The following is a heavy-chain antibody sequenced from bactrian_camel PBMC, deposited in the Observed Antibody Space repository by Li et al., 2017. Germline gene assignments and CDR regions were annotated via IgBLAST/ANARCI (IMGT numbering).Heavy chain of an antibody. CDR1: GLSHRRNC. V-gene: IGHV3S53*01. J-gene: IGHJ4*01. CDR2: ISSDGST. CDR3: AAVAEGRTVEGGVSLWTLFESGY. Sequence: HVQLVESGGGSVQAGGSLRLSCEASGLSHRRNCMGWLRQVPGKEREGVAAISSDGSTRYAEAVNGRFTISRDTATNTVYLQMNSLKTDDTAMYYCAAVAEGRTVEGGVSLWTLFESGYWGQGTQVTVS. D-gene: IGHD3*01.